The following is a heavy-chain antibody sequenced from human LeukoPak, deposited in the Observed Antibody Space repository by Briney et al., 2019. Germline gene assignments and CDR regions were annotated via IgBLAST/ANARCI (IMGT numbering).Heavy chain of an antibody. V-gene: IGHV3-7*01. CDR2: IKEDGSEK. J-gene: IGHJ3*02. Sequence: GGSLRLSCAASGFTFSNNWMSWVRQAPGKGLEWVSNIKEDGSEKYYVDSVKGRFTISRVNAKNSLYLQINSLRAEDTAVYYCAYLNSHAFDIWGQGTMVSVSS. D-gene: IGHD1-7*01. CDR1: GFTFSNNW. CDR3: AYLNSHAFDI.